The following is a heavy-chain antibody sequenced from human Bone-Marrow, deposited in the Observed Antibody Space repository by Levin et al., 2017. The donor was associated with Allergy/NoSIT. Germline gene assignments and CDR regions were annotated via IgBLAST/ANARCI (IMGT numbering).Heavy chain of an antibody. Sequence: SCAASGFTFSSYAMHWVRQAPGKGLEWVAVISYDGSNKYYADSVKGRFTISRDNSKNTLYLQMNSLRAEDTAVYYCARGYCSGGSCPPPLDYWGQGTLVTVSS. CDR1: GFTFSSYA. V-gene: IGHV3-30*04. CDR3: ARGYCSGGSCPPPLDY. J-gene: IGHJ4*02. CDR2: ISYDGSNK. D-gene: IGHD2-15*01.